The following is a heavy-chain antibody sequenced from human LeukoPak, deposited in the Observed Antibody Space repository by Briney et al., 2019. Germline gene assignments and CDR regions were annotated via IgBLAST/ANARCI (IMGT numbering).Heavy chain of an antibody. CDR1: GGSIRSTKYY. D-gene: IGHD3/OR15-3a*01. Sequence: PSETLSLTCTVSGGSIRSTKYYWGWIRQPPGKGLEWIASIYYSGSTYYKSSLKSRVTISVDTSKNQFSLKVKSVTAADTAVYFCASLGRWDYYFDYWGQGALVTVSS. CDR2: IYYSGST. J-gene: IGHJ4*02. CDR3: ASLGRWDYYFDY. V-gene: IGHV4-39*01.